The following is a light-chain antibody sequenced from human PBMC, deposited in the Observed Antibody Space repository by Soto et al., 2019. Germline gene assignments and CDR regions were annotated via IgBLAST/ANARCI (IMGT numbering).Light chain of an antibody. J-gene: IGKJ1*01. V-gene: IGKV3-20*01. CDR2: GAS. CDR1: QSISRNY. CDR3: QQYNTAPTWT. Sequence: EIVTTLSPGTLSLSPGERATLTCRASQSISRNYLAWYQQRPGLAPRLLIFGASSRATGIPDRFSGSGSGTDFTLTISRREPEDFAVYYCQQYNTAPTWTFGPGTNVDIK.